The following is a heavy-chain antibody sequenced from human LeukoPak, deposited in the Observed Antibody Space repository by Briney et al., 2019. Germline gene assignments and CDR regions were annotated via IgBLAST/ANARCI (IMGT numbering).Heavy chain of an antibody. V-gene: IGHV3-23*01. CDR3: AKVKNDILTVYSPYSFDY. CDR1: GFTFSSYA. Sequence: GGSLRLSCAASGFTFSSYAMSWVRQAPGKGLEWVSAISGSGGSTYYADSVKGRFTISRDNSKNALYLQMNSLRAEDTAVYYCAKVKNDILTVYSPYSFDYGGRGPLVTVSS. D-gene: IGHD3-9*01. CDR2: ISGSGGST. J-gene: IGHJ4*02.